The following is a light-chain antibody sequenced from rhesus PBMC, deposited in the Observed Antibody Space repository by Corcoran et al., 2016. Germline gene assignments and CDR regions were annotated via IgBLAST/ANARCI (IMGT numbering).Light chain of an antibody. J-gene: IGKJ4*01. V-gene: IGKV1-25*01. Sequence: DIQMTQSPSSLSASVGDRVTITCRASQGITNDLAWYQQKPGETPKVLIYEASTLQSGVPSRFSGSGSGTAFTLTISSLQPEDFATYYFQHYTRNPVTFGGGTKVEIK. CDR2: EAS. CDR3: QHYTRNPVT. CDR1: QGITND.